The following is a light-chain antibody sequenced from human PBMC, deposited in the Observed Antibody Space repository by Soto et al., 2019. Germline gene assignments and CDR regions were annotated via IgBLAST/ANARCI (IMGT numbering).Light chain of an antibody. J-gene: IGKJ5*01. CDR2: GAS. CDR1: QSVSSD. CDR3: QQRSKWPIT. V-gene: IGKV3-11*01. Sequence: EIVLTQSPGTLSLSPGERATLSCRASQSVSSDLAWYEQKPGQAPRLLIYGASTRATGIPARFSGSGSGTDFTLTISSLEPEDFAVYYCQQRSKWPITFGQGTRLEIK.